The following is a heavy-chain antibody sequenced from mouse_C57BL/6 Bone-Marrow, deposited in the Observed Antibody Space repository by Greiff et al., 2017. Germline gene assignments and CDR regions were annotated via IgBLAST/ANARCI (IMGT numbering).Heavy chain of an antibody. CDR2: IYPGDGDT. D-gene: IGHD2-1*01. CDR3: ASRLRFAY. J-gene: IGHJ3*01. CDR1: GYAFSSSW. Sequence: QVQLQQSGPELVKPGASVKISCKVSGYAFSSSWMNWVKQRPGKGLEWIGRIYPGDGDTNYNGKFKGKATLTADKSSSTAYMQLSSLTSEDSAVYFCASRLRFAYWGQGTLVTVSA. V-gene: IGHV1-82*01.